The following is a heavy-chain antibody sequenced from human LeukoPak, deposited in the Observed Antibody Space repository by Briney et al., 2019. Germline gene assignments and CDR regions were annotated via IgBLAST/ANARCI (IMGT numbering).Heavy chain of an antibody. V-gene: IGHV5-51*01. D-gene: IGHD6-13*01. CDR1: EYNFTSYW. J-gene: IGHJ4*02. CDR2: IYPGDSDT. Sequence: GESLKISCKGSEYNFTSYWIAWVRQMPGKGLEWMGIIYPGDSDTRYSPSFQGQVTISADKSISTAYLQWSSLRASDTATYYCASHSYSSSFDNWGQGTLVTVSS. CDR3: ASHSYSSSFDN.